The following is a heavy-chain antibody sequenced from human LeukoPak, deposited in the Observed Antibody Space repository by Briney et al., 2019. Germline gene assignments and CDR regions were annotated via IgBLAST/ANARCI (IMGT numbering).Heavy chain of an antibody. CDR1: GFSFSSYW. CDR2: IKEDGSEK. Sequence: PGGSLRLSCAASGFSFSSYWMSWVRQAPGKRLEWVANIKEDGSEKHYVGSVKGRFTISRDNAKNSLYLQMNSLRAEDTAVYYCARVGVAVTSYQYYYMDVWGEGTTVTVSS. CDR3: ARVGVAVTSYQYYYMDV. V-gene: IGHV3-7*01. D-gene: IGHD4-11*01. J-gene: IGHJ6*03.